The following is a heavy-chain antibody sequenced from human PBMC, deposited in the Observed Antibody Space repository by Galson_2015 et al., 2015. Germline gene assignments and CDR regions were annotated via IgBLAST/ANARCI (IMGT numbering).Heavy chain of an antibody. CDR2: ISGSGGST. CDR3: AKILYYYGSGLDDY. J-gene: IGHJ4*02. V-gene: IGHV3-23*01. Sequence: SLRLSCAASGFTFSSYAMSWVRQAPGKGLEWVSAISGSGGSTYYADSVKGRFTISRDNSKNTLYLQMNSLRAEDTAVYYCAKILYYYGSGLDDYWGQGTLVTVSS. CDR1: GFTFSSYA. D-gene: IGHD3-10*01.